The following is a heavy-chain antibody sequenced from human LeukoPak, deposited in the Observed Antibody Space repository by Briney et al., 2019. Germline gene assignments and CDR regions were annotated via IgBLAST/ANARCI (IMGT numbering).Heavy chain of an antibody. CDR2: ISWNSGSI. Sequence: HPGGSLRLSCAASGFTFDDYAMHWVRQAPGKGLEWVSGISWNSGSIGCADSVKGRFTISRDNAKNSLYLQMNSLRAEDTALYYCAKDRNYDSSGPIFDYWGQGTLVTVSS. J-gene: IGHJ4*02. V-gene: IGHV3-9*01. CDR3: AKDRNYDSSGPIFDY. CDR1: GFTFDDYA. D-gene: IGHD3-22*01.